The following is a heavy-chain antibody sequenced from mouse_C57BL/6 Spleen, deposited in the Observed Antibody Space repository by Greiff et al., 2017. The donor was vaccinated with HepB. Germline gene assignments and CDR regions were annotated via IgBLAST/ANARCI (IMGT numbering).Heavy chain of an antibody. CDR2: ISSGSSTI. Sequence: EVKLEESGGGLVKPGGSLKLSCAASGFTFSDYGMHWVRQAPEKGLEWVAYISSGSSTIYYADTVKGRFTISRDNAKNTLFLQMTSLRSEDTAMYYCAKTMRAMDYWGQGTSVTVSS. V-gene: IGHV5-17*01. CDR1: GFTFSDYG. CDR3: AKTMRAMDY. D-gene: IGHD1-1*02. J-gene: IGHJ4*01.